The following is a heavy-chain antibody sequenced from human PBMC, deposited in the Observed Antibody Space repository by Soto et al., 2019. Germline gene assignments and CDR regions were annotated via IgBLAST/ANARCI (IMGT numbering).Heavy chain of an antibody. CDR1: GYSFTSYW. D-gene: IGHD1-26*01. J-gene: IGHJ4*02. CDR2: IDPSDSYT. CDR3: AGGTYSGSYGTYY. V-gene: IGHV5-10-1*01. Sequence: EVQLVQSGAEVKKPGESLRISCKGSGYSFTSYWISWVRQMPGKGLEWMGRIDPSDSYTNYSPSFQGHVTISADKSMSTAYLQWSSLKAGDTAMDYGAGGTYSGSYGTYYWGQGTLVTVAS.